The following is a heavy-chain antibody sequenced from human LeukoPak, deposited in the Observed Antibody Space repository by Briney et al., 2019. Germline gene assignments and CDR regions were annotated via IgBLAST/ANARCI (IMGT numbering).Heavy chain of an antibody. CDR1: GFTFSSYG. J-gene: IGHJ4*02. CDR3: AKERITIFGVGTFDY. Sequence: GGSLRLSCAASGFTFSSYGMHWVRQAPGKGLEWVAFIRYDGSNKYYADSVKGRFTISRDNSKNTLYLQMNSLRAEDTAVYYCAKERITIFGVGTFDYWGQGTLVTVSS. CDR2: IRYDGSNK. V-gene: IGHV3-30*02. D-gene: IGHD3-3*01.